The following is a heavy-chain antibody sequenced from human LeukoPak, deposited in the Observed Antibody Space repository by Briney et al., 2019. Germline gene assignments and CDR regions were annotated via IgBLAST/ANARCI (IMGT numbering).Heavy chain of an antibody. Sequence: ASVKVSCKASGYTFNSYAITWVRQAPGQGFEWMGRNSGYNGNTNYAQKLQGRVTMTTDTSTSTVFMELKSLRSDDTAVYYCARTARYCSGGSCSYYFDYWGQGTLVTVSS. D-gene: IGHD2-15*01. CDR1: GYTFNSYA. CDR3: ARTARYCSGGSCSYYFDY. CDR2: NSGYNGNT. V-gene: IGHV1-18*01. J-gene: IGHJ4*02.